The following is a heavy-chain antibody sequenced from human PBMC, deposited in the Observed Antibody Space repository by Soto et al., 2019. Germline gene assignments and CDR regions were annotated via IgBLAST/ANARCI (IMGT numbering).Heavy chain of an antibody. J-gene: IGHJ4*02. V-gene: IGHV4-31*01. Sequence: QVQLQESGPGLVKPSQTLSLTCTVSGGSIRSGGYYWSWIRQHPGKGLEWIGYIYYSGSTYYNPSLKSPVTISVDTSKTQSSLKLSSVTAADTAVYYCARGNGYSGPELDYWGQGTLVTVSS. CDR1: GGSIRSGGYY. D-gene: IGHD5-12*01. CDR2: IYYSGST. CDR3: ARGNGYSGPELDY.